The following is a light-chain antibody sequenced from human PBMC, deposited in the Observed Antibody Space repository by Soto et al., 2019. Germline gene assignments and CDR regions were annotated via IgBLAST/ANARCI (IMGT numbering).Light chain of an antibody. V-gene: IGKV1-5*03. Sequence: DIQMTQSPSTLSASVGDRVTITCRASQGVDTALAWYQQKPGKAPKLLIFRAYNLESGVPSRFSGSGSGTEFTLAINSLQPDDFATYYCQQYNRFLTFGQGTKVDIK. CDR2: RAY. CDR3: QQYNRFLT. CDR1: QGVDTA. J-gene: IGKJ2*01.